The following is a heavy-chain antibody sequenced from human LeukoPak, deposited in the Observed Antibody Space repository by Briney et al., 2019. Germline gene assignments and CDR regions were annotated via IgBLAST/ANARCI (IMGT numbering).Heavy chain of an antibody. CDR3: ALRIAVPGGFDS. CDR2: INPDGSVT. V-gene: IGHV3-74*01. D-gene: IGHD6-19*01. J-gene: IGHJ4*02. Sequence: GGSLRLSCAASGFTFSSYWMHWVRQAPGKGPVWFSHINPDGSVTDYADSVKGRFTISRDNAKNTLYLQMNSLRAEDTAVYYCALRIAVPGGFDSWGQGTLVTVSS. CDR1: GFTFSSYW.